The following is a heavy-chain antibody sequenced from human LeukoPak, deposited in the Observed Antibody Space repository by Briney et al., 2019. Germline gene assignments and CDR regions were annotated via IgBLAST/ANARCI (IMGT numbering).Heavy chain of an antibody. CDR1: GGSISSYY. V-gene: IGHV4-59*01. CDR2: IYYSGST. D-gene: IGHD4-17*01. CDR3: ARVGSDDYGDYYFDY. Sequence: SETLSLTCTVSGGSISSYYWSWIRQPPGKGLEWIGYIYYSGSTNYNPSLKSRVTISVDTSRNQFSLKLSSVTAADTAVHYCARVGSDDYGDYYFDYWGQGTLVTVSS. J-gene: IGHJ4*02.